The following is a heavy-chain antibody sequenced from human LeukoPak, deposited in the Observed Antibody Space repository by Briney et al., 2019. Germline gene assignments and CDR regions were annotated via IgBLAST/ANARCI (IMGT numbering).Heavy chain of an antibody. V-gene: IGHV1-69*13. J-gene: IGHJ5*02. D-gene: IGHD6-19*01. CDR1: GGTFSSYA. CDR3: ARAGGVSSGRSVWFDP. Sequence: ASVKVSCKASGGTFSSYAISWVRQAPGQGLEWMGGIIPIFGTANYAQKFQGRVTITADESTSTAYMELSSLRSEDTAVYYCARAGGVSSGRSVWFDPWGQGTLVTVSS. CDR2: IIPIFGTA.